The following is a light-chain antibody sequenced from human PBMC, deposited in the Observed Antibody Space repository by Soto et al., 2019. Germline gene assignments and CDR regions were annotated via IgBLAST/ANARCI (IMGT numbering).Light chain of an antibody. CDR1: QSVSSSY. Sequence: ESVLTQSPGTLSMSPGERATLSCRASQSVSSSYSAWYQQKPGQAPRLLIYGASSRATGIPDRFSGSGSGTDFTLTISRLEPEDLAVYYCQQYGSSPFTVGPGTKVDIK. CDR2: GAS. V-gene: IGKV3-20*01. J-gene: IGKJ3*01. CDR3: QQYGSSPFT.